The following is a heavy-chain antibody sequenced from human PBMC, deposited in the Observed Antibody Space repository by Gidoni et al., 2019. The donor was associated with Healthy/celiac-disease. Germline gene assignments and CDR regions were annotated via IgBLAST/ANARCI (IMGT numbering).Heavy chain of an antibody. J-gene: IGHJ5*02. CDR2: IYTSGST. D-gene: IGHD1-7*01. CDR3: ARSGTTRNYNWFDP. V-gene: IGHV4-4*07. Sequence: QVQLQESGPGLVKPSETLSLTCTVSGGSISSYYWSWIRQPAGKGLEWIGRIYTSGSTNYNPSLKSRVTMSVDTSKNQFSLKLSSVTAADTAVYYCARSGTTRNYNWFDPWGQGTLVTVSS. CDR1: GGSISSYY.